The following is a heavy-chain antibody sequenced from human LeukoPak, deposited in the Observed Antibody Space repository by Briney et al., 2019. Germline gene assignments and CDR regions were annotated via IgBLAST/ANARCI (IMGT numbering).Heavy chain of an antibody. CDR3: ARDHIVATIKGFDP. J-gene: IGHJ5*02. V-gene: IGHV1-2*02. D-gene: IGHD5-12*01. Sequence: ASVKVSCKASGYTFTCYYMHWVGQAPGQGREGMGWINPNSGGTNYAQKFQGRVTMTRDTSITTAYMELSRLRSDDTAVYYCARDHIVATIKGFDPWGQGTLVTVSS. CDR2: INPNSGGT. CDR1: GYTFTCYY.